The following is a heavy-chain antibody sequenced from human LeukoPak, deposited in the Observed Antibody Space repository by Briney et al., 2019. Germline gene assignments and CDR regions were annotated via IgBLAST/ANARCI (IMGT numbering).Heavy chain of an antibody. J-gene: IGHJ4*02. CDR3: AAPYSGSYQYYFDY. Sequence: SETLSLTCTVSGASFSSTNYCWGWIRQPPGKGLEWIGSIYNLGTTQYNPSLKSRLTISVDTSKNQFSLKLSSVTAADTAVYYCAAPYSGSYQYYFDYWGQGALVTVSS. CDR2: IYNLGTT. CDR1: GASFSSTNYC. D-gene: IGHD1-26*01. V-gene: IGHV4-39*01.